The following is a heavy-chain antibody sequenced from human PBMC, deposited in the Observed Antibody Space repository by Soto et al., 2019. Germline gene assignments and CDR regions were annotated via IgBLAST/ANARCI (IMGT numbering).Heavy chain of an antibody. V-gene: IGHV3-48*02. CDR3: AITYDSSGYYDFDY. J-gene: IGHJ4*02. Sequence: GGSLRLSCAASGFTFSSYSMNWVRQAPGKGLEWVSYISSSSSTIYYADSVKGRFTISRDNAKNSLYLQMNSLRDEDTAVYYCAITYDSSGYYDFDYWGQGTLVTVS. D-gene: IGHD3-22*01. CDR1: GFTFSSYS. CDR2: ISSSSSTI.